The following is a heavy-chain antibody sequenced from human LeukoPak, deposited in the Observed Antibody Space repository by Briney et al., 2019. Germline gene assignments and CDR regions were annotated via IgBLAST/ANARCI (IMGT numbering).Heavy chain of an antibody. CDR2: MDNSGNT. J-gene: IGHJ4*02. V-gene: IGHV4-59*01. CDR3: ARLGVPAAVDY. Sequence: PAETLSLPCTVSGATHRSNYRSWIGQPPGSGLEWIGYMDNSGNTYYNPSLKSRLTISGDTSKYQVSLKLTSVTAADTAVYYCARLGVPAAVDYWGPVRLVTVSS. D-gene: IGHD2-2*01. CDR1: GATHRSNY.